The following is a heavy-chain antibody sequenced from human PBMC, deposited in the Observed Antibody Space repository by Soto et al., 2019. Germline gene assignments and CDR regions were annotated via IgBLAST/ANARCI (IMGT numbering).Heavy chain of an antibody. V-gene: IGHV1-18*01. CDR3: ARGTYFDY. CDR1: GYIMTTYG. CDR2: ISAYNDHT. Sequence: QVQLVQSGTEVKKPGASVKVSCKASGYIMTTYGVSWVRHAPGQGLEWVGWISAYNDHTNYAQKVQGRVTMTTDTSTSTDYMELRSLRSDDTDVYYCARGTYFDYWGQGTLVTVSS. J-gene: IGHJ4*02. D-gene: IGHD1-1*01.